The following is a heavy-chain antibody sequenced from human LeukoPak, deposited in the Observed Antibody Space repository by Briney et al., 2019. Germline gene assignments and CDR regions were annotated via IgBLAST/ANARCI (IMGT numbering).Heavy chain of an antibody. CDR2: IYYSGST. Sequence: PETLSLTCTVSGGSISSSSYYWGWIRQPPGKGLEWIGSIYYSGSTYYNPSLKSRVTISVDTSKNQFSLKLSSVTAADTAVYYCAGSLGYCTSNVCYLKYWGQGTLVTVSS. CDR3: AGSLGYCTSNVCYLKY. J-gene: IGHJ4*02. D-gene: IGHD2-8*01. CDR1: GGSISSSSYY. V-gene: IGHV4-39*07.